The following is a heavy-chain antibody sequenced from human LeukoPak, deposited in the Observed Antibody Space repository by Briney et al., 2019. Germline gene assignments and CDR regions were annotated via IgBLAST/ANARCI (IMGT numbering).Heavy chain of an antibody. Sequence: GASVKVSCKASGGTFSSYAISWVRQAPGQGLEWMGGIIPIFGTANYAQKFQGRVTITADESTSTAYMELSSLRSEDTAVYYCARDMGNSNYGPGDYWGQGTLVTVSS. CDR1: GGTFSSYA. CDR3: ARDMGNSNYGPGDY. D-gene: IGHD4-11*01. J-gene: IGHJ4*02. CDR2: IIPIFGTA. V-gene: IGHV1-69*13.